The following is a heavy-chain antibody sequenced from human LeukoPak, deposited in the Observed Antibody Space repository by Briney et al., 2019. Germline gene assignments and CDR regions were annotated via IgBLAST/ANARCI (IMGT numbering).Heavy chain of an antibody. J-gene: IGHJ4*02. Sequence: PGGSLRLSCAASGFTFKSYAMYWVRQAPGKGLEWVAIISYHGSNNYYADSVKGRFTISRDNSKNTVFLQMNSLRVEDTAVYYCARATRRGYYDSSGYLDYWGQGTLVTVSS. CDR3: ARATRRGYYDSSGYLDY. CDR2: ISYHGSNN. D-gene: IGHD3-22*01. V-gene: IGHV3-30*04. CDR1: GFTFKSYA.